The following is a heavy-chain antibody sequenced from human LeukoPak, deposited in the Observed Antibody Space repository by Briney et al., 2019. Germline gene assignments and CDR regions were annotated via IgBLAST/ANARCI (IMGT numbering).Heavy chain of an antibody. CDR2: IIPIFGTA. J-gene: IGHJ6*02. Sequence: SVKVSCKASGGTFSSYAISWVRQAPGQGLEWMGGIIPIFGTANYAQKFQGRVTITTDESTSTAYMELRSLRSDDTAVYYCARREGSSFRYGMDVWGQGTTVTVSS. CDR1: GGTFSSYA. V-gene: IGHV1-69*05. D-gene: IGHD1-26*01. CDR3: ARREGSSFRYGMDV.